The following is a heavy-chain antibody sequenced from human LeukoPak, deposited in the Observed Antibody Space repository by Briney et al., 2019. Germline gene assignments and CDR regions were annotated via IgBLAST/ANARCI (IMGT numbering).Heavy chain of an antibody. Sequence: GGSLRLSCAASGFTFSGYAMSWVRQAPGKGLEWVSGISGSGGSTYYADSVKGRFTISRDNSKNSLYLQMNSLRAEDTAVYYCAGNREYSSWSIDSWGQGTLVTVSS. CDR1: GFTFSGYA. CDR3: AGNREYSSWSIDS. J-gene: IGHJ4*02. V-gene: IGHV3-23*01. CDR2: ISGSGGST. D-gene: IGHD6-6*01.